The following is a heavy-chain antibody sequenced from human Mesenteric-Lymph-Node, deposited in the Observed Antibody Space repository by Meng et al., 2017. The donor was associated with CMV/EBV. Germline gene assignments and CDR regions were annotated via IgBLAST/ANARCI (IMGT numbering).Heavy chain of an antibody. V-gene: IGHV4-31*03. CDR2: IHYSGTT. Sequence: CTVSGGYISSAGYYWNWIRQHPGKGLEWIGYIHYSGTTSYNPSLKSRITMSVDSSKNQFSLKLTSVTVADTAMYFCARERLVTANDYWGPGTLVTVSS. J-gene: IGHJ4*02. CDR3: ARERLVTANDY. CDR1: GGYISSAGYY. D-gene: IGHD2-21*02.